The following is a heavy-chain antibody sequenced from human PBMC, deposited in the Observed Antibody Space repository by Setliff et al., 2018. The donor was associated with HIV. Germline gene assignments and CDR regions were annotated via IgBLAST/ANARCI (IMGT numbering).Heavy chain of an antibody. D-gene: IGHD5-12*01. CDR3: AREEGSGDGYNSGGAFDI. Sequence: SVKVSCKASGYTFTRYGISWVRQAPGQGLEWMGGIIPILGIANYAQKFQGRVTITADKSTSTAYMELSSLRSEDTAVYYCAREEGSGDGYNSGGAFDIWGQGTMVTVSS. CDR1: GYTFTRYG. V-gene: IGHV1-69*10. J-gene: IGHJ3*02. CDR2: IIPILGIA.